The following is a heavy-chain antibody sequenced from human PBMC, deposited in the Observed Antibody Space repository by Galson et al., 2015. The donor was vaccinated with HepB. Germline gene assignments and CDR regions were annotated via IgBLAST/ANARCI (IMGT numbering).Heavy chain of an antibody. J-gene: IGHJ4*02. CDR2: INNNADST. CDR3: VKDHSTGYGTSWFYFDY. CDR1: GFTFSSYA. Sequence: CAASGFTFSSYAMNWVRQAPGKGLEYVSGINNNADSTYYADSVKGRFTISRDNSKNALYLQLSSLTTEDTAVYYCVKDHSTGYGTSWFYFDYWGQGALVTVSS. D-gene: IGHD6-19*01. V-gene: IGHV3-64D*06.